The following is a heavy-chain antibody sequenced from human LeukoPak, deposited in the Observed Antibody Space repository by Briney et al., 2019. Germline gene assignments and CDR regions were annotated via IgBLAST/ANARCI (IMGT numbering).Heavy chain of an antibody. CDR2: IYYSGST. Sequence: SETLSLTCTVSGGSISSYYWSWIRQPPGKGLEWIGYIYYSGSTNYNPSLKSRVTISVDTSKNQFSLKLSSVTAADTAVYYCARDSGGGWYDGDYWGQGTLGTVSS. V-gene: IGHV4-59*01. CDR1: GGSISSYY. CDR3: ARDSGGGWYDGDY. D-gene: IGHD6-19*01. J-gene: IGHJ4*02.